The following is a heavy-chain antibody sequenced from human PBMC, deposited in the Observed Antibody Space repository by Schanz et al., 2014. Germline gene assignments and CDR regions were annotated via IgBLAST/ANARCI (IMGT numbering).Heavy chain of an antibody. CDR3: VKDLQRELLRDDHYYGMDV. Sequence: EQVLESGGGFVQPGGSLRLSCATSGFTFTTFAMTWVRQAPGKGLEWVSGISDRGDGTNYGDSVRGRFTISRDNSKNTVHLQMNSLRAEDTAVYYCVKDLQRELLRDDHYYGMDVWGQGTTVTVSS. CDR1: GFTFTTFA. CDR2: ISDRGDGT. D-gene: IGHD1-26*01. V-gene: IGHV3-23*01. J-gene: IGHJ6*02.